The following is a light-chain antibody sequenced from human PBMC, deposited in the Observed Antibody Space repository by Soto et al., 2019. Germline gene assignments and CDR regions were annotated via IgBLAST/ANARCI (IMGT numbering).Light chain of an antibody. CDR2: AAS. Sequence: IQMTQSPSSLSESVVDRVTITCRASRTISNFLNWYQQEPGKAPKLLIYAASSLQVGVPSRFSGGGSGTDFTLTISSLRPEDFATYYCQQSFTTPWTFGPGTKVDI. CDR1: RTISNF. V-gene: IGKV1-39*01. CDR3: QQSFTTPWT. J-gene: IGKJ1*01.